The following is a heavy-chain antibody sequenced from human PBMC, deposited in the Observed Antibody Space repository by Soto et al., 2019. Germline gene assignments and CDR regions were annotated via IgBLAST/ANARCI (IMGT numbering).Heavy chain of an antibody. CDR3: ARDLQYSSGWYSSWPNWFDP. Sequence: GGSLRLSCAASGFTFSSYGMHWVRQAPGKGLEWVAVIWYDGSNKYYADSVKGRFTISRDNSKNTLYLQMNSLRAEDTAVYYCARDLQYSSGWYSSWPNWFDPWGQGTLVTVSS. CDR1: GFTFSSYG. CDR2: IWYDGSNK. J-gene: IGHJ5*02. V-gene: IGHV3-33*01. D-gene: IGHD6-19*01.